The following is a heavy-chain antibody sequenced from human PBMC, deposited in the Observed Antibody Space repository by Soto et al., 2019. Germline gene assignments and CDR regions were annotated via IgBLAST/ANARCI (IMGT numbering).Heavy chain of an antibody. CDR1: GGTFSSYA. J-gene: IGHJ6*02. CDR2: IILIFGTA. V-gene: IGHV1-69*13. D-gene: IGHD1-7*01. CDR3: AREREDSITGTPYYYYSMDV. Sequence: GASVKVSCKASGGTFSSYAISWVRQAPGQGLELMGGIILIFGTANYAQKFQGRVTITADESTSTAYMELSSLRSEDTAVYYCAREREDSITGTPYYYYSMDVWGQGTTVTVS.